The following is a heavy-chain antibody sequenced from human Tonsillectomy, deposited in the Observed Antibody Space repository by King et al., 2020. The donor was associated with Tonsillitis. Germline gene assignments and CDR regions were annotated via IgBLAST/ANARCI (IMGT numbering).Heavy chain of an antibody. CDR1: GGTFSSYA. CDR2: IIPIFGTA. CDR3: ARGGPVAYCGGDCYPFDY. Sequence: HVQLVESGAEVKKPGSSVKVSCKASGGTFSSYAISWVRQAPGQGLEWMGGIIPIFGTANYAQKFQGRVTITADESTSTAYMELSSLRSEDTAVYYCARGGPVAYCGGDCYPFDYWGQGTLVTVSS. J-gene: IGHJ4*02. D-gene: IGHD2-21*02. V-gene: IGHV1-69*01.